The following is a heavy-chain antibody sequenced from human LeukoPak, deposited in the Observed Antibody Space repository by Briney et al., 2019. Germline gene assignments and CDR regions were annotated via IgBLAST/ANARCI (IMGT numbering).Heavy chain of an antibody. J-gene: IGHJ6*03. CDR2: IRYDGSNK. Sequence: GGSLRLSCAASGFTFSSYGVHWVRQAPGKGLEWVAFIRYDGSNKYYADSVKGRFTISRDNSKNTLYLQMNSLRAEDTAVYYCAKDGRYCSSTSCPRTGYYYYMDVWGKGTTVTVSS. V-gene: IGHV3-30*02. CDR1: GFTFSSYG. D-gene: IGHD2-2*01. CDR3: AKDGRYCSSTSCPRTGYYYYMDV.